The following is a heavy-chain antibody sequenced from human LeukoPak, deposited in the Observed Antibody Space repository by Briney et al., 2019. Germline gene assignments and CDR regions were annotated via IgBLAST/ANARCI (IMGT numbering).Heavy chain of an antibody. D-gene: IGHD3-16*02. V-gene: IGHV3-30-3*01. CDR3: ARGLIWGSYRLYYFDY. J-gene: IGHJ4*02. CDR2: ISYDGSSK. Sequence: GGSLRLSCAASGFTFSSYAMHWVRQAPGEGLEWVVVISYDGSSKYYADSVKGRFTISRDNSKNTLYLQMNSLRAEDTAVYYCARGLIWGSYRLYYFDYWGQGTLVTVSS. CDR1: GFTFSSYA.